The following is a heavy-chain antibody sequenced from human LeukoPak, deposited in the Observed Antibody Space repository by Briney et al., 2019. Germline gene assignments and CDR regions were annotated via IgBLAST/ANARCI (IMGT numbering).Heavy chain of an antibody. J-gene: IGHJ5*02. CDR2: INPSGGST. V-gene: IGHV1-46*01. Sequence: ASVTVSCKASGYTFTSYYMHWVRQAPGQGLEWMGIINPSGGSTSYAQKFQGRVTMTRDTSTSTVYMELSSLRSEDTAVYYCARVDKRYSYGYWFDPWGQGTLVTVSS. D-gene: IGHD5-18*01. CDR3: ARVDKRYSYGYWFDP. CDR1: GYTFTSYY.